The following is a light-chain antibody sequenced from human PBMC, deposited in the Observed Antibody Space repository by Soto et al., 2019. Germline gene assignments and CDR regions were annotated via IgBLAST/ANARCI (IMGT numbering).Light chain of an antibody. Sequence: QSALTQPASVSGSPGQSITMSCTGTSSDVGGYNYVSWYQQHPGKAPKLMIYDVNNRPSGVSNRFSGSKSGNTASLTISGLQAEDEADYYCCSYTTIRTLVFGTGTKVTVL. V-gene: IGLV2-14*01. CDR2: DVN. J-gene: IGLJ1*01. CDR3: CSYTTIRTLV. CDR1: SSDVGGYNY.